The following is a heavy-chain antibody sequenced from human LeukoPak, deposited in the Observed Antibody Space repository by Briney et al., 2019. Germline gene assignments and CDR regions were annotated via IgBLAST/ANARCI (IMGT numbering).Heavy chain of an antibody. CDR3: ARGEDSSFPGGIVCCDY. CDR2: INPSGGST. CDR1: GYTFTSYY. V-gene: IGHV1-46*01. J-gene: IGHJ4*02. Sequence: GASVKVSCKASGYTFTSYYMHWVRQAPGQGLEWMGIINPSGGSTSYAQKFQGRVTMTRDTSTSTVYMELSSLRSEDTAVYYCARGEDSSFPGGIVCCDYWGQGTLVTVSS. D-gene: IGHD3-22*01.